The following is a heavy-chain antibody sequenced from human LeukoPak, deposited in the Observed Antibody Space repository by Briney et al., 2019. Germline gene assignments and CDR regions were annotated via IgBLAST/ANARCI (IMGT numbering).Heavy chain of an antibody. CDR3: ARDTFDSSGTDY. CDR1: GGTFSSYA. Sequence: SVKVSCKASGGTFSSYAISWVRQAPGQGLECMGGIIPIFGTANYAQKFQGRVTITADESTSTAYMELSSLRSEDTAVYYCARDTFDSSGTDYWGQGTLVTVSS. J-gene: IGHJ4*02. CDR2: IIPIFGTA. V-gene: IGHV1-69*13. D-gene: IGHD3-22*01.